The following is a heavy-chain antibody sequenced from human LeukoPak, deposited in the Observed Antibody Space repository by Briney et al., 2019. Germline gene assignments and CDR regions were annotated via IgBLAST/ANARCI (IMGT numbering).Heavy chain of an antibody. D-gene: IGHD5-18*01. CDR1: GGSFSGYY. CDR3: ARLTAMVAFDY. Sequence: SETLSLTCAVSGGSFSGYYWSWIRQPPGKGLEWIGEINHSGSTNYNPSLKSRVTISVDTSKNQFSLKLSSVTAADTALYYCARLTAMVAFDYWGQGTLVTVSS. V-gene: IGHV4-34*01. CDR2: INHSGST. J-gene: IGHJ4*02.